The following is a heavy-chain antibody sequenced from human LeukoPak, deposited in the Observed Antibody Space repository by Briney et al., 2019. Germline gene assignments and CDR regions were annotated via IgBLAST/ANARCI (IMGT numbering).Heavy chain of an antibody. CDR2: INPNSGGT. CDR3: ARLYYYGSGRSGYYFDY. CDR1: GYTFTGYY. D-gene: IGHD3-10*01. J-gene: IGHJ4*02. V-gene: IGHV1-2*06. Sequence: ASVKVSCKASGYTFTGYYMHWVRQAPGQGLEWMGRINPNSGGTNYAQKFQVRVTMTRDTSISTAYMELSRLRSDDPAVYYCARLYYYGSGRSGYYFDYWGQGTLVTVSS.